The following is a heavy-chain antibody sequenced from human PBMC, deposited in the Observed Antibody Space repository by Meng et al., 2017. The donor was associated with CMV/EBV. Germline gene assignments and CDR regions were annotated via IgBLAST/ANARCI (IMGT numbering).Heavy chain of an antibody. CDR1: GYTFTGYY. D-gene: IGHD3-3*01. CDR3: ASSGDDFWSGYYQDY. J-gene: IGHJ4*02. Sequence: ASVKVSCKASGYTFTGYYMHWVRQAPGQELEWMGWINPNSGGTNYAQKFQGRVTMTRDTSISTAYMELSRLRSDDTAVYYCASSGDDFWSGYYQDYWGQGTLVTVSS. CDR2: INPNSGGT. V-gene: IGHV1-2*02.